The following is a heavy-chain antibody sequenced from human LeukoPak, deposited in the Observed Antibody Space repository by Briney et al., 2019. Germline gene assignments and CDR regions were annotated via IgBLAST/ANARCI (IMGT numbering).Heavy chain of an antibody. CDR3: ARHDPVSLVPYY. D-gene: IGHD3-16*01. V-gene: IGHV5-51*01. J-gene: IGHJ4*02. CDR1: GYDFSTYW. CDR2: IYPGDSDT. Sequence: GESLKISCKGSGYDFSTYWIGWVRQMPGKGLEWMGIIYPGDSDTRYSPSFQGQVTISADKSISTAYLQWSSLKASDTAMYYCARHDPVSLVPYYWGQGTLVTVSS.